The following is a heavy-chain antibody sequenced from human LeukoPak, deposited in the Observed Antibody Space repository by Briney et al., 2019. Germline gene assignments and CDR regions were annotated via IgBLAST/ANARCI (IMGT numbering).Heavy chain of an antibody. Sequence: GGSLRLSCAASGVTFSSYWMHWVRQAPGKGLVWVSRINSDGSSTRYADSVQGRFSISRDNAKNTLYLQMNTVRAEDTAVYYCAGYNGSWLWSQGTLVTVSS. CDR3: AGYNGSWL. CDR1: GVTFSSYW. J-gene: IGHJ4*02. CDR2: INSDGSST. D-gene: IGHD6-13*01. V-gene: IGHV3-74*01.